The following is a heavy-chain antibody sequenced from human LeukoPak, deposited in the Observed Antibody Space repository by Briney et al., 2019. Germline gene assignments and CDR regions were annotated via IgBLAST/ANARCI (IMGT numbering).Heavy chain of an antibody. CDR3: ARDAYYYDSSGYYYWAHFGY. CDR2: INAGNGNT. J-gene: IGHJ4*02. Sequence: ASVKVSCKASGYTLTSYAMHWVRQAPGQRLEWMGWINAGNGNTKYSQKFQGRVTITRDTSASTAYMELSSLRSEDTAVYYCARDAYYYDSSGYYYWAHFGYWGQGTLVTVSS. D-gene: IGHD3-22*01. CDR1: GYTLTSYA. V-gene: IGHV1-3*01.